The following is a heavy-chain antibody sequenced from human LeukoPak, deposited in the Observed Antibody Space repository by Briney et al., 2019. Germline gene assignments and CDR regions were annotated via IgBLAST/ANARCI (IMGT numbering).Heavy chain of an antibody. Sequence: ASVTVSCKASGYTFTGYYMHWVGQAPGQGLEWMGRINPNSGGTNYAQKFQGRVTMTRDTSISTAYMELSRLRSDNTAVYYCARDRWDKGTAIPGGDWGQGTLVTVSS. CDR3: ARDRWDKGTAIPGGD. CDR1: GYTFTGYY. J-gene: IGHJ4*02. D-gene: IGHD2-2*02. CDR2: INPNSGGT. V-gene: IGHV1-2*06.